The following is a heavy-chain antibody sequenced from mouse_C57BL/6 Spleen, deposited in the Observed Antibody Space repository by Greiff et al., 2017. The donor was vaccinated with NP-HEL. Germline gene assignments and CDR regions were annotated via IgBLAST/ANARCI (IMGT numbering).Heavy chain of an antibody. CDR2: FYPGSGSI. CDR3: ARHEERYDYDWVYYAMDY. J-gene: IGHJ4*01. V-gene: IGHV1-62-2*01. Sequence: VQLQQSGAELVKPGASVKLSCKASGYTFTEYTIHWVKQRSGQGLEWIGWFYPGSGSIKYNEKFKDKATLTADKSSSTVYMELSRLTSEDSAVYFCARHEERYDYDWVYYAMDYWGQGTSVTVSS. D-gene: IGHD2-4*01. CDR1: GYTFTEYT.